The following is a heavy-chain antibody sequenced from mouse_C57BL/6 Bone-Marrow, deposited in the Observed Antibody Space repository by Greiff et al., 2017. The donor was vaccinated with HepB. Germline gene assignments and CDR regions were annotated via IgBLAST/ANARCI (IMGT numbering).Heavy chain of an antibody. J-gene: IGHJ1*03. Sequence: VQLVESGPGLVAPSQSLSITCTVSGFSLTSYAISWVRQPPGKGLEWLGVIWTGGGKNYNSAPKSRLSISKDNSKSQVFLKMNSLQTYDTARYYWSRCGLFYGRYFDVWGTGTTVTVSS. D-gene: IGHD1-1*01. CDR2: IWTGGGK. CDR3: SRCGLFYGRYFDV. CDR1: GFSLTSYA. V-gene: IGHV2-9-1*01.